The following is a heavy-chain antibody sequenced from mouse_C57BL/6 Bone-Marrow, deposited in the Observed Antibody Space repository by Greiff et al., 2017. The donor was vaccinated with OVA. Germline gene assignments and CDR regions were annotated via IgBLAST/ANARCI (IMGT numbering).Heavy chain of an antibody. J-gene: IGHJ3*01. CDR3: TTGNDYDWFAD. CDR1: GFNIKDDY. V-gene: IGHV14-4*01. Sequence: VQLQQSGAELVRPGASVKLSCTASGFNIKDDYMHWVKQRPEQGLEWIGWIDPENGDTEYASKFQGKATITADTSSNTAYLQLSSLTSEDTAVYYCTTGNDYDWFADWGQGTLVTVSA. CDR2: IDPENGDT. D-gene: IGHD2-4*01.